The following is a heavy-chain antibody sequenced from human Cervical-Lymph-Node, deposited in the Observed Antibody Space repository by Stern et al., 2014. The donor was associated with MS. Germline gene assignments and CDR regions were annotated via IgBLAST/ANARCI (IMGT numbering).Heavy chain of an antibody. Sequence: EVQLVESGAEVRKSGESLKISCKGSGYSFTTYWIGWVRQMPGKGLEWMAIIYPGDSDTRYSPSFQGQVTISADKSLSTAYLQWSSLKASDTAIYYCARHRGPGGSYLPFDFWGQGTLVTVSS. D-gene: IGHD1-26*01. V-gene: IGHV5-51*01. CDR2: IYPGDSDT. J-gene: IGHJ4*02. CDR1: GYSFTTYW. CDR3: ARHRGPGGSYLPFDF.